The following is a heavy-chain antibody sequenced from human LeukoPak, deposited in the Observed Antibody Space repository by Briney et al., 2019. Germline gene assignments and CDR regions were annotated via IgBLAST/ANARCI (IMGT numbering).Heavy chain of an antibody. CDR3: ARVGGSSSWYRGSHWFDP. CDR2: INHSGST. V-gene: IGHV4-34*01. CDR1: GGSFSGYY. Sequence: SETLSLTCAVYGGSFSGYYWSWIRQPPAKGLEWIGEINHSGSTNYNPSLKSRVTISVDASKNKYSLKLSSFTTAAPAVYYCARVGGSSSWYRGSHWFDPWGQGTLVTVSS. J-gene: IGHJ5*02. D-gene: IGHD6-13*01.